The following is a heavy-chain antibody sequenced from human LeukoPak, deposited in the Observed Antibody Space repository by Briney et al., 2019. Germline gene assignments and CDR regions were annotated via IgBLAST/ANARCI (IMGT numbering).Heavy chain of an antibody. CDR1: GFTFSSYE. V-gene: IGHV3-48*01. CDR2: ISSSSSTI. CDR3: AREGSSGWYGSGGRLFDY. D-gene: IGHD6-19*01. Sequence: PGGSLRLSCAASGFTFSSYEMNWVRQAPGKGLEWVSYISSSSSTIYYADSVKGRFTISRDNAKNSLYLQMNSLRAEDTAVYYCAREGSSGWYGSGGRLFDYWGQGTLVTVSS. J-gene: IGHJ4*02.